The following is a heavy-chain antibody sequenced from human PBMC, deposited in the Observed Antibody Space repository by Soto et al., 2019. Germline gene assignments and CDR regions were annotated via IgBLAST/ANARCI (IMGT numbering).Heavy chain of an antibody. Sequence: GGSLRLSCAASGFTFSSHAMNWVRQAPGKGLEWLSYITSTSSTKHYAASVEGRFTISRDNAKNSLYLQMNSLRDEDTAVYYCARRITMVRGPYYYYAMDVWGQGTTVTVS. J-gene: IGHJ6*02. CDR3: ARRITMVRGPYYYYAMDV. V-gene: IGHV3-48*02. CDR1: GFTFSSHA. CDR2: ITSTSSTK. D-gene: IGHD3-10*01.